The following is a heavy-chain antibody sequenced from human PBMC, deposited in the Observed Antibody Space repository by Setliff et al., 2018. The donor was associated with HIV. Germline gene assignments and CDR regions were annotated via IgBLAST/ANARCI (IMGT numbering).Heavy chain of an antibody. Sequence: GGSLRLSCAASGFIFSNVWMSWVRQAPGKGLEWVALTWFDESHKFYSDSVQGRFIISRDSSKNTLYLQMNSLRPEDTAVYYCAKERVKMRGNYDSSTYYALADSWGQGTLVTV. CDR3: AKERVKMRGNYDSSTYYALADS. V-gene: IGHV3-30*02. J-gene: IGHJ4*02. D-gene: IGHD3-22*01. CDR2: TWFDESHK. CDR1: GFIFSNVW.